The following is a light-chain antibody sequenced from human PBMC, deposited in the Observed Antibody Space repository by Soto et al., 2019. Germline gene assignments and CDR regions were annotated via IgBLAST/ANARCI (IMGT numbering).Light chain of an antibody. J-gene: IGKJ4*01. CDR3: QQRSNWPPRGT. CDR2: DAS. CDR1: QSVSSY. V-gene: IGKV3-11*01. Sequence: EIVLTQSPATLSLSPGERATLSCRASQSVSSYLAWYQQKPGQAPRLLIYDASNRATAIPARFSGSGSGTDFHLTITSLEPEDFAVYYCQQRSNWPPRGTFGGGPKVEIK.